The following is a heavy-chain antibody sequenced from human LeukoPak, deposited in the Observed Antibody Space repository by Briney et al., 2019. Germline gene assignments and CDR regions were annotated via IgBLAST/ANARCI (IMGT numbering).Heavy chain of an antibody. CDR1: GFTFSDYS. J-gene: IGHJ4*02. V-gene: IGHV3-21*05. CDR2: ISKNSGSI. Sequence: GGSLRLSCVASGFTFSDYSMDWVRQAPGAGLEWISYISKNSGSIDYADSVKGRFTVARDNAKNSLHLQMNSLRVEDTAIYYWARGRNAGGLAYWGQGVLVTVSS. CDR3: ARGRNAGGLAY. D-gene: IGHD3-16*01.